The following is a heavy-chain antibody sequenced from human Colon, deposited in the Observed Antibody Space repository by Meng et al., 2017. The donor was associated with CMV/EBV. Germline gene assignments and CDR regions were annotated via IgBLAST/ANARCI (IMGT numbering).Heavy chain of an antibody. D-gene: IGHD5-12*01. CDR3: ARDLISGTYSGYESDLGP. V-gene: IGHV3-48*03. CDR2: ISSAGGDR. CDR1: GFTFSSYA. J-gene: IGHJ5*02. Sequence: GGSLRLSCAASGFTFSSYAMHWVRQAPGKGLEWVAYISSAGGDRYYADPVKGRFTISRHNAQRSLYLEMNSLSGDDTAVYYCARDLISGTYSGYESDLGPWGQGTLVTVSS.